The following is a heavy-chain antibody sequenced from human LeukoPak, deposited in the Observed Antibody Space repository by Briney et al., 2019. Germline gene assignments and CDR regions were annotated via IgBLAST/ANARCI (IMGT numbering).Heavy chain of an antibody. J-gene: IGHJ3*02. D-gene: IGHD5-18*01. V-gene: IGHV3-48*03. CDR1: GFTFSSYE. Sequence: GGSLRLSCAASGFTFSSYEMNWVRQAPGKGLEWVSYISSSGSTIYYADSVKGRFTISRDNAKNSLYLQMNSLGAEDTAVYYCAREERRITAMVPYAFDIWGQGTMVTVSS. CDR3: AREERRITAMVPYAFDI. CDR2: ISSSGSTI.